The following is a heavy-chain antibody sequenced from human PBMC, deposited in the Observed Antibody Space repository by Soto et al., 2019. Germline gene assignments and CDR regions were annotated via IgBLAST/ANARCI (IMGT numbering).Heavy chain of an antibody. D-gene: IGHD6-6*01. CDR3: AKENGFQFVNFGASGFDY. CDR2: ISGSGSST. V-gene: IGHV3-23*01. Sequence: EVQLLESGGGPVQPGGSLRLSCAASGFRFSSKAMSWVRQAPGKGLEWVSIISGSGSSTYYTDSLKGRFTISRDNSKNMVYLEMNYLRAEDTAVYYCAKENGFQFVNFGASGFDYWGQGSLVSVSS. CDR1: GFRFSSKA. J-gene: IGHJ4*02.